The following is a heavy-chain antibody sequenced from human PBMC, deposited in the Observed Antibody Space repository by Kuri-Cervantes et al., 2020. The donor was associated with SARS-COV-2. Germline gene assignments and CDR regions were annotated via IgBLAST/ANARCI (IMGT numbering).Heavy chain of an antibody. CDR3: AKEISTTGHRYFYGMEV. D-gene: IGHD2/OR15-2a*01. J-gene: IGHJ6*02. CDR1: GLSFRTYS. Sequence: GGLLRLSCKAYGLSFRTYSMNWVRQDPGKGREWISYVSPNSNTIYYADSVKGRFTISRDNAKNLLYLQMNSLRDDDTAVYYCAKEISTTGHRYFYGMEVWGQGTMVTVSS. CDR2: VSPNSNTI. V-gene: IGHV3-48*02.